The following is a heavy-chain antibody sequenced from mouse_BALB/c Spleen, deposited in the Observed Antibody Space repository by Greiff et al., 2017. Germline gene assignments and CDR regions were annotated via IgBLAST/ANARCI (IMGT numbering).Heavy chain of an antibody. D-gene: IGHD2-3*01. CDR2: INSNGGST. V-gene: IGHV5-6-2*01. CDR1: GFTFSSYY. CDR3: ARHDDGYWFAY. Sequence: EVKLMESGGGLVKLGGSLKLSCAASGFTFSSYYMSWVRQTPEKRLELVAAINSNGGSTYYPDTVKGRFTISRDNAKNTLYLQMSSLKSEDTALYYCARHDDGYWFAYWGQGTLVTVSA. J-gene: IGHJ3*01.